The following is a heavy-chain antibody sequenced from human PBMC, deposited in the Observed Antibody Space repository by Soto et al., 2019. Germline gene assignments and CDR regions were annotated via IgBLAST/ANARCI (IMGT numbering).Heavy chain of an antibody. J-gene: IGHJ4*02. CDR2: IYYSGST. V-gene: IGHV4-39*01. CDR1: GGSISSSSYY. CDR3: ARISEVGSGSPDY. D-gene: IGHD3-10*01. Sequence: SETLSLTCTVSGGSISSSSYYWGWIRQPPGKGLEWIGSIYYSGSTYYNPSLKSRVTISVDTSKNQFSLKLSSVTAADTAVYYCARISEVGSGSPDYWGQGTLVTVS.